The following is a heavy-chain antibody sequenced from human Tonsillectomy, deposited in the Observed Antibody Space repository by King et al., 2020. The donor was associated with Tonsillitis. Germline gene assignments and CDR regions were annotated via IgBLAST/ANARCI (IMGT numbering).Heavy chain of an antibody. CDR1: GFTFGSFG. CDR3: ARAGPIYDTGGYMYNWIDP. CDR2: IRYDGSNK. V-gene: IGHV3-30*02. Sequence: VQLVESGGGVVQPGGSLRLSCAASGFTFGSFGMHWVRQAPGKGLEWVAFIRYDGSNKYYADSVKGRFTISRDNSKNTLYLQMNSLRPEDTAVYYCARAGPIYDTGGYMYNWIDPWGQGTLVTVSS. D-gene: IGHD3-22*01. J-gene: IGHJ5*02.